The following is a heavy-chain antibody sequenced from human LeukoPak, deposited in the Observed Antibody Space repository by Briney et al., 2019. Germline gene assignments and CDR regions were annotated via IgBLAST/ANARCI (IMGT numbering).Heavy chain of an antibody. J-gene: IGHJ3*01. D-gene: IGHD3-22*01. CDR2: IIPIFGTA. V-gene: IGHV1-69*01. CDR1: GGTFSSYA. Sequence: GASVKVSCKASGGTFSSYAISWVRQAPGQGLEWMGGIIPIFGTANYAQKFQGRVTITADESTSTAYMELSSLRSEDTAVYYCARNSLYDSSAPDAFDVWGQGTMVTVSS. CDR3: ARNSLYDSSAPDAFDV.